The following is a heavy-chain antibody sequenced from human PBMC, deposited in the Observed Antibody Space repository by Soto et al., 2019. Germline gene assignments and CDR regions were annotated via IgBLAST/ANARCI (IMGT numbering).Heavy chain of an antibody. Sequence: GGSLRLSCAASGFTFSSYAMSWVRQAPGKGLEWASAISGSGGSTYYADSVKGRFTISRDNSKNTLYLQMNSLRAEDTAVYYCAKVGRLVGAAPWGQGTLVTVSS. CDR2: ISGSGGST. J-gene: IGHJ5*02. CDR1: GFTFSSYA. CDR3: AKVGRLVGAAP. D-gene: IGHD1-26*01. V-gene: IGHV3-23*01.